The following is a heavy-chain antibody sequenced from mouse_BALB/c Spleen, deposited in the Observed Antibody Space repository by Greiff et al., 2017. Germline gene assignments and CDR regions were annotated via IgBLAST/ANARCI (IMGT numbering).Heavy chain of an antibody. J-gene: IGHJ1*01. Sequence: EVQLQQSGPELMKPGASVKISCKASGYSFTSYYMHWVKQSHGKSLEWIGYIDPFNGGTSYNQKFKGKATLTVDKSSSTAYMHLSSLTSEDSAVYYCARDYGETDWYFDVWGAGTTVTVSS. CDR3: ARDYGETDWYFDV. V-gene: IGHV1S135*01. CDR2: IDPFNGGT. CDR1: GYSFTSYY. D-gene: IGHD1-1*01.